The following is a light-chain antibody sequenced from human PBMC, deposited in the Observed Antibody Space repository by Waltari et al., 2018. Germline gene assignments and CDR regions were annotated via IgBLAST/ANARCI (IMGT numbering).Light chain of an antibody. Sequence: EIVLTQSPATLSVSPGERATLFCRASHSIRNNLAWYQQKPGQAPRLLIYGASTRATGIPARFSGSGSGTEFTPTISSLQSEDFAVYYCQQFNTWWTFGQGTKVEFK. CDR2: GAS. CDR1: HSIRNN. CDR3: QQFNTWWT. J-gene: IGKJ1*01. V-gene: IGKV3-15*01.